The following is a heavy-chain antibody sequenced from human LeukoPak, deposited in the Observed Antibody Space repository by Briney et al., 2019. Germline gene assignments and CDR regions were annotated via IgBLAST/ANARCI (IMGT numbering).Heavy chain of an antibody. CDR3: ARLGLWFGELGYGY. D-gene: IGHD3-10*01. CDR2: INHSGST. J-gene: IGHJ4*02. CDR1: GGSFSGYY. V-gene: IGHV4-34*01. Sequence: SETQSLTCAVYGGSFSGYYWSWIRQPPGKGLEWIGEINHSGSTNYNPSLKSRVTISVDTSKNQFSLKLSSVTAADTAVYYCARLGLWFGELGYGYWGQGTLVTVSS.